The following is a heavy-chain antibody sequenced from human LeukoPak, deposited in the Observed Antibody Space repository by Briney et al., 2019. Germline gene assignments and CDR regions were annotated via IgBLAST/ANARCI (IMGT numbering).Heavy chain of an antibody. D-gene: IGHD6-13*01. Sequence: SETLSLTCTVSGGSISSYYWSWIRQPPGKRLEWIGYIYYSGSTNYNPSLKSRVTISVDTSKNQFSLKLSSVTAADTAVYYCARGRYSSSWRIYFDYWGQGTLVTVSS. CDR1: GGSISSYY. V-gene: IGHV4-59*01. J-gene: IGHJ4*02. CDR2: IYYSGST. CDR3: ARGRYSSSWRIYFDY.